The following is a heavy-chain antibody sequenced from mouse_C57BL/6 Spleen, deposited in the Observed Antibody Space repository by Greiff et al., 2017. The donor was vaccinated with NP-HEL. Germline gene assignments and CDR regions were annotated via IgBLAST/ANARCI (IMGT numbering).Heavy chain of an antibody. J-gene: IGHJ3*01. CDR1: GYTFTDYN. Sequence: EVQLQQSGPELVKPGASVKIPCKASGYTFTDYNMDWVKQSHGKSLEWIGDINPNNGGTIYNQKFKGKATLTVDKSSSTAYMELRSLTSEDTAVYYCARLGYYYGSSYVGFAYWGQGTLVTVSA. V-gene: IGHV1-18*01. CDR2: INPNNGGT. CDR3: ARLGYYYGSSYVGFAY. D-gene: IGHD1-1*01.